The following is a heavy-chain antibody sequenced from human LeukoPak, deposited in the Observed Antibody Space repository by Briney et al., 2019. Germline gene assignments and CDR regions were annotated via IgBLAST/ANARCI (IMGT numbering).Heavy chain of an antibody. V-gene: IGHV3-33*01. CDR2: MYSDGSTQ. CDR3: ARDSYGAYLYFDY. J-gene: IGHJ4*02. Sequence: GRSLRLSCAPSGFIFSKCGMHWVRQAQGKGLEWVPVMYSDGSTQYYADSVKGRFTISRDNSKTRLYLQLTSLRAEDTAVYYCARDSYGAYLYFDYWGQGTLVAVS. CDR1: GFIFSKCG. D-gene: IGHD4/OR15-4a*01.